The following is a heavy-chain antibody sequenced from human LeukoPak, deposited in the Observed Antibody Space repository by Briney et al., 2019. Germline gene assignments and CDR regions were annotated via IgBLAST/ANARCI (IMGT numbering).Heavy chain of an antibody. CDR3: AREDVDIAVAASGAFDI. CDR1: KFTFSTYW. D-gene: IGHD6-19*01. V-gene: IGHV3-74*01. J-gene: IGHJ3*02. Sequence: PGGSLRLSCAASKFTFSTYWMHWVRQAPGKGLVWVSRIISDGSTTSYADSVKGRFTISRDNAKNTLYLQMNSLRAEDTAVYHCAREDVDIAVAASGAFDIWGQGTMVTVSS. CDR2: IISDGSTT.